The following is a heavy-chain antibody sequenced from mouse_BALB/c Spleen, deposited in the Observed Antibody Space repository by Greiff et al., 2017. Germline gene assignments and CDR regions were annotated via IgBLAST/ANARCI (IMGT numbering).Heavy chain of an antibody. CDR2: IDPSDSET. Sequence: QVQLQQSGPQLVRPGASVKISCKASGYSFTSYWMHWVKQRPGQGLEWIGMIDPSDSETRLNQKFKDKATLTVDKSSSTAYMQLSSPTSEDSAVYYCARQGGYYRYDFDYWGQGTTLTVSS. CDR1: GYSFTSYW. J-gene: IGHJ2*01. D-gene: IGHD2-14*01. CDR3: ARQGGYYRYDFDY. V-gene: IGHV1S126*01.